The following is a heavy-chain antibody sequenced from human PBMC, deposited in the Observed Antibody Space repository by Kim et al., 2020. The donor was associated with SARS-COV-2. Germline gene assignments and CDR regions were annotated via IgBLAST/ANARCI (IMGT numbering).Heavy chain of an antibody. V-gene: IGHV4-59*13. CDR2: IYYSGST. D-gene: IGHD6-13*01. CDR1: GGSISSYY. J-gene: IGHJ6*01. Sequence: SETLSLTCTVSGGSISSYYWSWIRQPPGKGLEWIGYIYYSGSTNYNPSLKSRVTISVDTSKNQFSLKLSSVTAADTAVYYCARAGSTPNRRYYYYGMDV. CDR3: ARAGSTPNRRYYYYGMDV.